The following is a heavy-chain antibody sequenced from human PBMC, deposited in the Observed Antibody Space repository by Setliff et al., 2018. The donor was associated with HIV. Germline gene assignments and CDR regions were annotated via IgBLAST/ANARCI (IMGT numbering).Heavy chain of an antibody. J-gene: IGHJ6*03. CDR2: FRPTGNAYYANP. V-gene: IGHV4-4*07. CDR1: GGSISSHF. Sequence: PSETLSLTCTVSGGSISSHFWNWVRQPAGKGLEWIGRFRPTGNAYYANPYYNPSLKSRVTMSVDTSKSQFSLKLNSVTAADPAVYYCAKSVDTTMDDYYYVDIWGTGTTVTVSS. CDR3: AKSVDTTMDDYYYVDI. D-gene: IGHD5-18*01.